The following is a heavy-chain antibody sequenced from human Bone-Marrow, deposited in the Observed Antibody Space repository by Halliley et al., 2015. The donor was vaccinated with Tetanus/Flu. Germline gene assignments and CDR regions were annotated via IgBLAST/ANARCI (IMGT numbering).Heavy chain of an antibody. CDR2: IYYSGST. V-gene: IGHV4-31*01. J-gene: IGHJ4*02. CDR1: GGSIKSGGLY. Sequence: TLSLTCTVSGGSIKSGGLYWGRVPPHPREGPEWIGFIYYSGSTYYNPSLKSLVTISVDTSKNRFSLKLTSVAAADTAVYYCARGNYYYGSGAHFDYWGQGTLVTVSS. CDR3: ARGNYYYGSGAHFDY. D-gene: IGHD3-10*01.